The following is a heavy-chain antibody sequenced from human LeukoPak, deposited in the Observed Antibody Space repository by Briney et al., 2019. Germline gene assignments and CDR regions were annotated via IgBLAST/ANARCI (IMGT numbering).Heavy chain of an antibody. Sequence: SVKVSCKASGYTFNNYAISWLRQAPGQGLEWMGGIIPILGTPNYAQKFQGRVMITADESTSTTHMELRSLRSDDAAVYYCAREGHTSSRGWFVPWGQGTLVTVSS. D-gene: IGHD6-19*01. CDR2: IIPILGTP. CDR1: GYTFNNYA. V-gene: IGHV1-69*01. J-gene: IGHJ5*02. CDR3: AREGHTSSRGWFVP.